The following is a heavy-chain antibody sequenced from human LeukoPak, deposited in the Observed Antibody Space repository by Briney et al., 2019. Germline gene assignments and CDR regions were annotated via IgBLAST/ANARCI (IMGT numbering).Heavy chain of an antibody. CDR3: ASTPLGRSTIHFDY. CDR1: GGSISSSSYY. J-gene: IGHJ4*02. D-gene: IGHD4-17*01. CDR2: IYYSGST. V-gene: IGHV4-39*01. Sequence: SETLSLTCTVSGGSISSSSYYWGWIRQPPGKGLEWIGSIYYSGSTYYSPSLKSRVTISVDTSKNQFSLKLSSVTAADTAVYYCASTPLGRSTIHFDYWGQGTLVTVSS.